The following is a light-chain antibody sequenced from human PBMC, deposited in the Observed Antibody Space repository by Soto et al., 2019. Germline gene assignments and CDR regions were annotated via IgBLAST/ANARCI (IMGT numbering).Light chain of an antibody. Sequence: DVVLTQSPLSLPVTLGQPASISCRSSQSLLHSNGYYYLDWYLQKPGQSPQLLIYLGSNRASGVPDRFSGSGSGTDFTLKITRVEAEDVGIYYCMQALQTRTFGQGTKVDI. CDR3: MQALQTRT. J-gene: IGKJ1*01. CDR2: LGS. CDR1: QSLLHSNGYYY. V-gene: IGKV2-28*01.